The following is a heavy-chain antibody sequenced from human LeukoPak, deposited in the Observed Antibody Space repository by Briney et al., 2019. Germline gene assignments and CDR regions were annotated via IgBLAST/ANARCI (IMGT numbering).Heavy chain of an antibody. J-gene: IGHJ4*02. V-gene: IGHV3-33*06. CDR1: GFTFSSYG. CDR3: VQGLHMTTVVTPTLYYFDY. CDR2: IWYDGSNK. D-gene: IGHD4-23*01. Sequence: GRSLRLSCAASGFTFSSYGMHWVRQAPGKGLEWVAVIWYDGSNKYYADSVKGRFTISRDNSKNALYLQMNSLGAEDSALYYCVQGLHMTTVVTPTLYYFDYWGQGTLVTVSS.